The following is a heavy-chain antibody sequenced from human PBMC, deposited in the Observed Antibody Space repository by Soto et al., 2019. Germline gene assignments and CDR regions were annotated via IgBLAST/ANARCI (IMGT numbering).Heavy chain of an antibody. J-gene: IGHJ1*01. CDR3: ARHRGYCSGGRCYRFWFQH. Sequence: SETLSLTCTVSGGSISSYYWSWIRQPPGKGLEWIGYIYYSGSTNYNPSLKSRVTISVDTSKNQFSLKLSSVTAADTAVYYCARHRGYCSGGRCYRFWFQHCGPGTLVTLFS. V-gene: IGHV4-59*08. D-gene: IGHD2-15*01. CDR2: IYYSGST. CDR1: GGSISSYY.